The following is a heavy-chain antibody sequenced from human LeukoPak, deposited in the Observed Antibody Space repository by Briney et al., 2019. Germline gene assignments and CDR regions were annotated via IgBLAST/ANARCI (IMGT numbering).Heavy chain of an antibody. CDR2: INLNSGGT. D-gene: IGHD3-22*01. J-gene: IGHJ5*01. Sequence: GSLKVSCKASGYTFTGYYMDWVRQAPGQGLEWMGWINLNSGGTKYAQKFRGRVTMTRDTSISTAYTELSRLRSDDTAVYYCARDPYCYDTSGYYSDWFDSWGQGTLVTVSS. CDR1: GYTFTGYY. CDR3: ARDPYCYDTSGYYSDWFDS. V-gene: IGHV1-2*02.